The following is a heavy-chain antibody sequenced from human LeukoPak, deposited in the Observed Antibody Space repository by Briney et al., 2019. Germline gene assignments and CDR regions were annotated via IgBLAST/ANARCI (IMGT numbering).Heavy chain of an antibody. J-gene: IGHJ3*02. CDR2: IKKDGSEK. D-gene: IGHD3-10*01. CDR3: AREGVRGVMWAFDI. V-gene: IGHV3-7*01. Sequence: GGSLRLSCAASGFTFNNYWMSWVRQAPGKGLEWVANIKKDGSEKYYVDSVKGRFTISRDNAKNSLFLQMNSLRAEDTAVYYCAREGVRGVMWAFDIWGQGTMVTVSS. CDR1: GFTFNNYW.